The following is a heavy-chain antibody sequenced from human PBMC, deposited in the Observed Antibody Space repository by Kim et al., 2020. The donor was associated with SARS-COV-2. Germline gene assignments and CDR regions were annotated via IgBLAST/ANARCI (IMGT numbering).Heavy chain of an antibody. Sequence: ASVKVSCKASGYTFTDSPMHWLRQAPGQGLEWLGWINTATGNTKYSQKLQGRVTITRDTSAHTVYVDLSSLTSEDTAIYFCARGGIPLWSVWGQGTQVTVSS. J-gene: IGHJ4*02. CDR3: ARGGIPLWSV. CDR2: INTATGNT. CDR1: GYTFTDSP. V-gene: IGHV1-3*04. D-gene: IGHD2-21*01.